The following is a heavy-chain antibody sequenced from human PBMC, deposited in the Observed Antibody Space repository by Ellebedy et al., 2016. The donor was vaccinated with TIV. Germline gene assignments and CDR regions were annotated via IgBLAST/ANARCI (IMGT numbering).Heavy chain of an antibody. CDR3: ARDWGGALPIDQ. J-gene: IGHJ5*02. CDR1: GFTFSSYS. D-gene: IGHD3-16*01. CDR2: IKTDGSKT. V-gene: IGHV3-7*01. Sequence: GGSLRLXXAASGFTFSSYSMSWVRQAPGKGLEWVANIKTDGSKTNYVDSVKGRFTISRDNAKNSLYLQMNSLTAEDTAVYYCARDWGGALPIDQWGQGTRVTVSS.